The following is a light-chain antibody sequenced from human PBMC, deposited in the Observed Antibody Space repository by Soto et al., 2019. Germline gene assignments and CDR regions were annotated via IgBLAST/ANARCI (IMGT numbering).Light chain of an antibody. J-gene: IGLJ1*01. V-gene: IGLV2-14*01. Sequence: QSLLTQPASVSGSPGQSTTISCTGTSSDIGGYYYVSWYQHHPGKAPKLMIYQVTNRPSGVSHRFSGSKSGNTASLTISGLQAEDEADYYCTSYSSSSTFYVVGAGTKVTV. CDR1: SSDIGGYYY. CDR3: TSYSSSSTFYV. CDR2: QVT.